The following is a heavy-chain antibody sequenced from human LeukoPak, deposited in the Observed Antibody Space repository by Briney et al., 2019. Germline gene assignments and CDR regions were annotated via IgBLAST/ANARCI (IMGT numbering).Heavy chain of an antibody. CDR1: GGSISSGDYY. V-gene: IGHV4-30-4*08. Sequence: PSQTLSLTCTVSGGSISSGDYYWSWIRQPPGKGLEWIGYIYYSGSTYYNPSLKSRVTISVDTSKNQFSLKLSSVTAADTAVYYCARVGYDFWSGYYGNNFDYWGQGTLLTVSS. D-gene: IGHD3-3*01. J-gene: IGHJ4*02. CDR2: IYYSGST. CDR3: ARVGYDFWSGYYGNNFDY.